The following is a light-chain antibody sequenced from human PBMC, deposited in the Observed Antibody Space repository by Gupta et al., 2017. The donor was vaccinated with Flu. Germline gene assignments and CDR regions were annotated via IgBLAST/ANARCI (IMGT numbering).Light chain of an antibody. V-gene: IGLV2-18*02. J-gene: IGLJ1*01. CDR3: TSYTSSSTYV. CDR1: SSDVGRYNR. Sequence: SALTQPPSVSGAPGQSVTISCTGTSSDVGRYNRVSWYQQSPGTVPKLMIYEVTNRPSGVPDRFSGSKSGNTASLTISGLQAEDEADYYCTSYTSSSTYVFGTGTKVTVL. CDR2: EVT.